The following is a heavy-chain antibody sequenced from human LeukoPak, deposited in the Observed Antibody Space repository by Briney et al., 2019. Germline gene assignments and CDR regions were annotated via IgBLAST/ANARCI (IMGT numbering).Heavy chain of an antibody. CDR1: GYTFTGYY. CDR3: ARGQLYSSSWYFDYYYYYMDV. CDR2: INPNSGNT. D-gene: IGHD6-13*01. V-gene: IGHV1-8*03. J-gene: IGHJ6*03. Sequence: ASVKVSCKASGYTFTGYYMHWVRQAPGQGLEWMGWINPNSGNTGYAQKFQGRVTITRNTSISTAYMELSSLRSEDTAVYYCARGQLYSSSWYFDYYYYYMDVWGKGTTVTVSS.